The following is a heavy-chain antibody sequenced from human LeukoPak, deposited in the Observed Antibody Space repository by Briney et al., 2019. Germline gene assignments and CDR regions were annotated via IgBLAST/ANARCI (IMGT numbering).Heavy chain of an antibody. D-gene: IGHD6-6*01. CDR2: ISSSSSTI. CDR1: GFTFSSYS. CDR3: ARAHRGIAARQPLVF. V-gene: IGHV3-48*04. Sequence: GGSLRLSCAASGFTFSSYSMNWVRQAPGKGLEWVSYISSSSSTIYYADSVKGRFTISRDNAKNSLYLQMNSLRAEDTAVYYCARAHRGIAARQPLVFWGQGTLVTVSS. J-gene: IGHJ4*02.